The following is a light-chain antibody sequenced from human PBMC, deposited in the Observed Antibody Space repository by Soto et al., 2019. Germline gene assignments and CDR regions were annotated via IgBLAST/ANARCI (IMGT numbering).Light chain of an antibody. CDR2: EAS. Sequence: EIVLTQSPATLSLSPGERATLSCRAGQSVGSQLAWYQQKPGQAPRLLIFEASNRATGIPARFSGSGSGTDFTLTISSLEPEDFALYYCQQRVDWPLTFGGGTQVEIK. CDR1: QSVGSQ. CDR3: QQRVDWPLT. V-gene: IGKV3-11*01. J-gene: IGKJ4*01.